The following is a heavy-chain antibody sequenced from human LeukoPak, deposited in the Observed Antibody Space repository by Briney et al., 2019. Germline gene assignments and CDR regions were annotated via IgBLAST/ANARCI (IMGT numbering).Heavy chain of an antibody. J-gene: IGHJ4*02. CDR2: ISGSGGST. CDR3: AKMGYSSSWLQGDY. CDR1: GFTFSSYA. V-gene: IGHV3-23*01. Sequence: GGSLRLSCAASGFTFSSYAMSWVRQAPGKGLEWVSAISGSGGSTYYADSVKGRFTISRDNSKNTLYLQMNSLRAEDTAVYYCAKMGYSSSWLQGDYWGQGTLVTVSS. D-gene: IGHD6-13*01.